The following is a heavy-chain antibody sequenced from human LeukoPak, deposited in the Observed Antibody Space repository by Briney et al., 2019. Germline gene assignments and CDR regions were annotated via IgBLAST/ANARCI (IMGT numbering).Heavy chain of an antibody. J-gene: IGHJ4*02. CDR3: AKGLRWFDY. V-gene: IGHV3-30*18. CDR1: GFTFSSYG. CDR2: ISYDGSNK. D-gene: IGHD4-23*01. Sequence: GGSLRLSCAASGFTFSSYGMHWVRQAPGKGLEWVAVISYDGSNKYYADSVKGRFTISRDNSKNPLYLQMNSLGAEDTAVYYCAKGLRWFDYWGQGTLVTVSS.